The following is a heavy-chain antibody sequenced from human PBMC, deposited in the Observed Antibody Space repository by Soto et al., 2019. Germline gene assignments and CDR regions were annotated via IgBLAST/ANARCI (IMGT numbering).Heavy chain of an antibody. D-gene: IGHD1-7*01. V-gene: IGHV1-18*01. CDR2: ISAYNGNT. CDR1: GYTFTSYG. Sequence: ASVKVSCKASGYTFTSYGISWVRQAPGQGLEWMGWISAYNGNTNYAQKLQGRVTMTTDTSTSTAYMELRSLRSDDTAVYYCARGRYNWNSLYYGMDVWGQGTTVTVSS. J-gene: IGHJ6*02. CDR3: ARGRYNWNSLYYGMDV.